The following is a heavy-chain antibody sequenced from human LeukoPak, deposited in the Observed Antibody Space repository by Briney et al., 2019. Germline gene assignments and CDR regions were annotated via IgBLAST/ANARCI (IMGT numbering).Heavy chain of an antibody. V-gene: IGHV5-51*01. CDR2: IFPGDSDA. Sequence: GESLKISWKGSRYSFTTYWIGWVRHMPGKGLEWMGIIFPGDSDARYSPSFQGEVTISADKSISTAYLQWSSLKASDTAMYYCARHLLNYYDSSGYYREPKPYYYYGMDVWGQGTTVTVSS. D-gene: IGHD3-22*01. CDR3: ARHLLNYYDSSGYYREPKPYYYYGMDV. J-gene: IGHJ6*02. CDR1: RYSFTTYW.